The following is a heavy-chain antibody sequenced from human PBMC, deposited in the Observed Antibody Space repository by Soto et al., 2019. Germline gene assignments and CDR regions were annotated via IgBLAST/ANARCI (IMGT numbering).Heavy chain of an antibody. D-gene: IGHD5-12*01. CDR3: ARGGDGYNIDY. Sequence: QVQLQESGPGLVKPSQTLSLTCTVSGGSISSGGFYWSWIRQHPGKGLEWIGYIYYSGSTYYNPSLKSRVTISLDTSKNQFSLKLSSVTAADTAVYHCARGGDGYNIDYWGQGTLVTVSS. CDR1: GGSISSGGFY. CDR2: IYYSGST. V-gene: IGHV4-31*03. J-gene: IGHJ4*02.